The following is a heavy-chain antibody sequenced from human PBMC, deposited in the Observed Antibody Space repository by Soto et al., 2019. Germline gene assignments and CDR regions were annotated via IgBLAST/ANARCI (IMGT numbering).Heavy chain of an antibody. CDR3: ARLSSSRGYYYGMDV. CDR2: INPSGGST. J-gene: IGHJ6*02. V-gene: IGHV1-46*01. D-gene: IGHD6-6*01. CDR1: GYTFTSYY. Sequence: ASVKVSCKAPGYTFTSYYMHWVRQDPGQGLEWMGIINPSGGSTSYAQKFQGRVTMTRDTSTSTVYMELSSLRSEDTAVYYCARLSSSRGYYYGMDVWGQGTTVTVSS.